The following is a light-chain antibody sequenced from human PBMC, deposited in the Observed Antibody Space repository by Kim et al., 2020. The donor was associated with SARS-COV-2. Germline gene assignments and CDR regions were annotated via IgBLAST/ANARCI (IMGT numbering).Light chain of an antibody. V-gene: IGKV3-20*01. Sequence: EIVLTQSPGTLSLSPGERATLSCRASQSVSSSHLAWYQQKPGQAPRLLIYGASSRATGIPDRFSGSVSGTDFTLTISRLEPEDSAVYYCQQYGSSYTFGQGTKLEI. J-gene: IGKJ2*01. CDR2: GAS. CDR3: QQYGSSYT. CDR1: QSVSSSH.